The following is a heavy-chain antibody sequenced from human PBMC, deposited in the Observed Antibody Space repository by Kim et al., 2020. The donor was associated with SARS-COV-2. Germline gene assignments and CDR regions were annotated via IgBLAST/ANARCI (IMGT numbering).Heavy chain of an antibody. CDR3: ARALLATYYYGMDV. V-gene: IGHV4-34*01. J-gene: IGHJ6*02. D-gene: IGHD5-12*01. Sequence: NPSLKRQVTISVDTSKNQFSLKLSSVTAADTAVYYCARALLATYYYGMDVWGQGTTVTVSS.